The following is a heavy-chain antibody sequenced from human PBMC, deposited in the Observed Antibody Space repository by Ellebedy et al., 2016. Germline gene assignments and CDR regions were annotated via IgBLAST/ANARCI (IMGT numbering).Heavy chain of an antibody. CDR1: GFTFSTYA. CDR2: ITGSGGST. CDR3: AKDVSVLVAASAAY. Sequence: GESLKISXAASGFTFSTYAMSWVRQAPGKGLEWVSAITGSGGSTYYADSVKGRFTISRDNSKNTLYLQMNSLRAEDTAVYFCAKDVSVLVAASAAYWGQGTLVTVSS. D-gene: IGHD2-15*01. V-gene: IGHV3-23*01. J-gene: IGHJ4*02.